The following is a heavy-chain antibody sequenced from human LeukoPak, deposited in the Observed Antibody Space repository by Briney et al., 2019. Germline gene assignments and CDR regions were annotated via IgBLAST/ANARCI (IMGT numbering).Heavy chain of an antibody. J-gene: IGHJ5*02. CDR3: ARDGYCSGGSCYSGWFDP. Sequence: ASVKVSCKASGYTFTSYYMHWVRQAPGQGLEWMGWINPNSGGTNYAQKFQGRVTMTRDTSISTAYMELSRLRSDDTAIYYCARDGYCSGGSCYSGWFDPWGQGTLVTVSS. CDR2: INPNSGGT. D-gene: IGHD2-15*01. CDR1: GYTFTSYY. V-gene: IGHV1-2*02.